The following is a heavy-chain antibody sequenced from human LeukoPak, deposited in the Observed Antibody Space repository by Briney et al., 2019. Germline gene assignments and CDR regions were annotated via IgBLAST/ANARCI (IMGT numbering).Heavy chain of an antibody. Sequence: GGSLRLSSAASGFNFTNYGMHWVRQAPGKGLDWVTFIRYDGTKTWYADSVKGRFIISRDNSQNTVDLQMTRLRDDDTAIYYCANIRLGITRGVRVDYWGQGTLVTVSS. CDR3: ANIRLGITRGVRVDY. D-gene: IGHD7-27*01. CDR2: IRYDGTKT. V-gene: IGHV3-30*02. CDR1: GFNFTNYG. J-gene: IGHJ4*02.